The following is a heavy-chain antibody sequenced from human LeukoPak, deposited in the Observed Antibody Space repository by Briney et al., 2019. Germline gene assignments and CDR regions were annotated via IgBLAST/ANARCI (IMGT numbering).Heavy chain of an antibody. J-gene: IGHJ4*02. CDR1: GYTFTSYY. CDR2: INPSGGST. Sequence: ASVKVSCKASGYTFTSYYMHWVRQAPGQGLEWMEIINPSGGSTSYAQKFQGRVTMTRDTSTSTVYMELSSLRSEDTAVYYSARESREYYFDYWGQGTLVTVSS. CDR3: ARESREYYFDY. V-gene: IGHV1-46*01.